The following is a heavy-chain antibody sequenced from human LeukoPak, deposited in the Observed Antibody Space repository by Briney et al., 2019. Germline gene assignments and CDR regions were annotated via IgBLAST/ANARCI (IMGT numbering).Heavy chain of an antibody. CDR1: GFTFSDYY. CDR2: ISSSGSTI. J-gene: IGHJ4*02. Sequence: GGSLRLSCAASGFTFSDYYMSWIRQAPGKGLEWVSYISSSGSTIYYADSVKGRFTISRDNAKNSLYLQMNSLRAEDAAVYYCARDLSGTMVRGFFDYWGQGTLVTVSS. V-gene: IGHV3-11*04. CDR3: ARDLSGTMVRGFFDY. D-gene: IGHD3-10*01.